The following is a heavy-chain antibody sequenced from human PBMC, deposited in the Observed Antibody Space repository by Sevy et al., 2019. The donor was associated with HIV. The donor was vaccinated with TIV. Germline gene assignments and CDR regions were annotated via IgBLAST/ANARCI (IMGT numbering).Heavy chain of an antibody. J-gene: IGHJ4*02. D-gene: IGHD2-2*01. V-gene: IGHV3-23*01. CDR3: AKDQGQLLQYYFDY. CDR2: VSVRSGST. CDR1: GFTFSSYA. Sequence: GGYLRLSCAASGFTFSSYAMSWVCQAPGKGLEWVSGVSVRSGSTYYADSVKGRFTISRDNSKNTLYLDMNSLRAEDTAIYYCAKDQGQLLQYYFDYWGQGTLVIVSS.